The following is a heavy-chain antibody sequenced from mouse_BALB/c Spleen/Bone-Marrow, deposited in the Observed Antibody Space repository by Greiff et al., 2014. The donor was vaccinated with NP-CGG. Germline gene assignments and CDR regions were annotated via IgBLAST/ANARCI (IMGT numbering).Heavy chain of an antibody. J-gene: IGHJ4*01. CDR3: ARDRYGNYFYYAMDY. CDR2: IWAGGST. V-gene: IGHV2-9*02. CDR1: GFSLTSYG. D-gene: IGHD2-10*02. Sequence: VMLVESGPGLVAPSQSLSITCTVSGFSLTSYGVHWVHQPPGKGLEWLGVIWAGGSTNYNSALMSRLSISKDNSKSQVFLKMNSLQTDDTAMYYCARDRYGNYFYYAMDYWGQGTSVTVSS.